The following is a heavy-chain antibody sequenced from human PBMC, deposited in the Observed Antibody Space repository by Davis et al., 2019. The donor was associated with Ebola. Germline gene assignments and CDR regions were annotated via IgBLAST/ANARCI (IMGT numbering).Heavy chain of an antibody. Sequence: SETLSLTCTVSGGSISSYYWSWIRQPPGKGLEWIGYIYYSGSTNYNPSLKSRVTISVDTSKNQFSLKLSSVTAADTAVYYCARVEAFDFWSGYYYGMDVWGQGTTVTVSS. J-gene: IGHJ6*02. D-gene: IGHD3-3*01. CDR2: IYYSGST. V-gene: IGHV4-59*08. CDR1: GGSISSYY. CDR3: ARVEAFDFWSGYYYGMDV.